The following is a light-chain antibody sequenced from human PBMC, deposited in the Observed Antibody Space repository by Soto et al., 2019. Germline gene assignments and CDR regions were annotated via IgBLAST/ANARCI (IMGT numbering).Light chain of an antibody. V-gene: IGLV2-11*01. J-gene: IGLJ3*02. CDR1: SSDVGGYNY. Sequence: QSALTQPRSVSGSPGQSVTISCTGTSSDVGGYNYVSWYQQHPDKAPKLVTYDVSKRPSGVPDRFSGSKSGNTASLTISGLQAEDEADYYCCSYAGSYTWVFGGGTKVTVL. CDR2: DVS. CDR3: CSYAGSYTWV.